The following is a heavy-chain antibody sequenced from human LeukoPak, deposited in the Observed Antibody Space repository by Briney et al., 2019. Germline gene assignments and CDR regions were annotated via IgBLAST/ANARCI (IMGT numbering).Heavy chain of an antibody. CDR2: ISYDGSNK. V-gene: IGHV3-30*18. J-gene: IGHJ4*02. CDR3: AKAPSIAAAGRQDY. D-gene: IGHD6-13*01. Sequence: GRSLRLSCAASGFTFSSYGVHWVRQAPGKGLEWVAVISYDGSNKYYADSVKGRFTISRDNSKNTLYLQMNSLRAEDTAVYYCAKAPSIAAAGRQDYWGQGTLVTVSS. CDR1: GFTFSSYG.